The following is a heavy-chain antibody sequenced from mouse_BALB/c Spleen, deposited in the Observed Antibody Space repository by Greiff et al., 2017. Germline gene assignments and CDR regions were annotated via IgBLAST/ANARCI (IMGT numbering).Heavy chain of an antibody. CDR1: GFSFSSYA. Sequence: VQLVESGGGLVKPGASLKLSCAASGFSFSSYAMSWVRQTPEQRLEWVATISSGGSYTYYPDSVKGRFTIARDNAKNTRYLQMSSLRSEDTAMYYCASAITTRYFDYWGQGTTLTVSS. D-gene: IGHD2-4*01. V-gene: IGHV5-9-3*01. J-gene: IGHJ2*01. CDR2: ISSGGSYT. CDR3: ASAITTRYFDY.